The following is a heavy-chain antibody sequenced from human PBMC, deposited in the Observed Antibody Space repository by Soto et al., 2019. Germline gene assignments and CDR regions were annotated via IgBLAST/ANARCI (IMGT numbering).Heavy chain of an antibody. CDR2: ISAYSGKT. V-gene: IGHV1-18*04. J-gene: IGHJ4*02. Sequence: VKVSCKASGYTFLSYGISWVRQAPGQGLEWMGWISAYSGKTDYAQRLQDRVTLTRDTSTNTACMELRSLRSDDTAVYYCARNPSGSSFDSWGQGTLVTVSS. D-gene: IGHD1-26*01. CDR1: GYTFLSYG. CDR3: ARNPSGSSFDS.